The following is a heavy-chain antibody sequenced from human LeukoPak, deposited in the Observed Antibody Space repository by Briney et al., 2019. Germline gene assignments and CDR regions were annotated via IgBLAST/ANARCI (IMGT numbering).Heavy chain of an antibody. J-gene: IGHJ4*02. CDR2: ISSSSYI. V-gene: IGHV3-21*01. Sequence: GGSLRLSCAASGFTFSSYSMNWVRQAPGKGLEWVSSISSSSYIYYADSVKGRFTISRDNAKNSLYLQMNSLRAEDTAVYYCARDYDFWSGPFDYWGQGTLVTVSS. D-gene: IGHD3-3*01. CDR3: ARDYDFWSGPFDY. CDR1: GFTFSSYS.